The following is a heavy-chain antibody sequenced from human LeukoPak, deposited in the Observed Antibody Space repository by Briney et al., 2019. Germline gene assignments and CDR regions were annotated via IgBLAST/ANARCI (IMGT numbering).Heavy chain of an antibody. CDR2: IYTSGST. CDR1: GGSISSGSYY. J-gene: IGHJ6*03. CDR3: ARDTGGWYYYGSGSYYNYNYYYYMDV. D-gene: IGHD3-10*01. Sequence: SETLSLTCTVPGGSISSGSYYWSWIRQPAGTGLEWIGRIYTSGSTNYNPSLKSRVTISVDTSKNQFSLKLSSVTAADTAVYYCARDTGGWYYYGSGSYYNYNYYYYMDVWGKGTTVTISS. V-gene: IGHV4-61*02.